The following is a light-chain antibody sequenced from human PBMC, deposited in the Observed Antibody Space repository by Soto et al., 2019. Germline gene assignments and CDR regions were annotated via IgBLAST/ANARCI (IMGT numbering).Light chain of an antibody. V-gene: IGLV2-14*03. CDR1: SSDIGSYNY. J-gene: IGLJ2*01. CDR3: SSCTSSSTR. CDR2: DVS. Sequence: QSALTQPASVSGSPGQSITISCTGTSSDIGSYNYVSWYQHHPGRVPQLLIYDVSYRPSGISNRFSGSKSGNTASLTISGLQAEDEADYYCSSCTSSSTRFGGGTKLTVL.